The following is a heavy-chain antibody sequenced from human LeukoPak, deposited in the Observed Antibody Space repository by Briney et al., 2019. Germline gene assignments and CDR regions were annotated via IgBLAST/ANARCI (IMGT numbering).Heavy chain of an antibody. Sequence: GGSLRLSRSASGFQFSIYGMHWVRQAPHKGLDWVAVITSDGRITYYADSVKGRFTISRDNSRNILYLQMNSLRVEDTALYFCARDDDGSPNLLDHWGQGTLVTASS. CDR3: ARDDDGSPNLLDH. CDR1: GFQFSIYG. J-gene: IGHJ4*02. D-gene: IGHD4-17*01. V-gene: IGHV3-33*01. CDR2: ITSDGRIT.